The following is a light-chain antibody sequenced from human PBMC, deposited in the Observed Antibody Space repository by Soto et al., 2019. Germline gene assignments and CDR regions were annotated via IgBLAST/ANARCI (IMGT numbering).Light chain of an antibody. Sequence: QSALTQPASVSGSPGQSITISCTGTNSDVGGYNYVSWYQHHPGKGPKLIIYEVSSRPSGVSNRFSGSKSGNTASLTISGLQAEDEADYYCPSYTSSITVVFGGGTKLTVL. CDR1: NSDVGGYNY. V-gene: IGLV2-14*01. CDR2: EVS. J-gene: IGLJ2*01. CDR3: PSYTSSITVV.